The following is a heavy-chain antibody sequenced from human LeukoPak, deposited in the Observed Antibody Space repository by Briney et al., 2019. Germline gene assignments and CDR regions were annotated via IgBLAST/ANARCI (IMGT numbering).Heavy chain of an antibody. J-gene: IGHJ3*02. CDR1: GYTFIDCY. V-gene: IGHV1-2*02. CDR3: ASEYYYDRSGANAFDI. Sequence: ASVKVSCKASGYTFIDCYIHWVRQAPGQGLEWMGWINPKNGDTKYAPKFQGRVTMTRDTSISTAYMDVSSLRYDDTAVYYCASEYYYDRSGANAFDIWGQGTMVTVS. CDR2: INPKNGDT. D-gene: IGHD3-22*01.